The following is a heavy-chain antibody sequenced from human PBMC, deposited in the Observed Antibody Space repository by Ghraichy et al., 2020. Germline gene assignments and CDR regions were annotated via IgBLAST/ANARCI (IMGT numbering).Heavy chain of an antibody. CDR1: GGSITSSNW. CDR2: IYYSGST. Sequence: SETLSLTCAVSGGSITSSNWWSWVRQPPGKGLEWIGEIYYSGSTNYNPSLKSRVTISVDKSKNQFSLRLSSVTAADTAVYYCARDRRTGLRYFDWLLSGGGAFDIWGQGTMVTVSS. CDR3: ARDRRTGLRYFDWLLSGGGAFDI. D-gene: IGHD3-9*01. J-gene: IGHJ3*02. V-gene: IGHV4-4*02.